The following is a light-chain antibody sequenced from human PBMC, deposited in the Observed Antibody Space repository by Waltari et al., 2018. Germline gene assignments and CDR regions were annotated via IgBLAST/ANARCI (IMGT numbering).Light chain of an antibody. CDR1: QSLVDSDGNTY. J-gene: IGKJ3*01. CDR2: KVS. V-gene: IGKV2-30*01. Sequence: DVVMTQSPLSLAVTLGQPASISCRSSQSLVDSDGNTYLNWFQQRSGQSPRRLIYKVSSRDSGVPDRFSGSGSGTDFTLKISRVEAEDVGIYYCMQGTHWPFTFGPGIKVKIK. CDR3: MQGTHWPFT.